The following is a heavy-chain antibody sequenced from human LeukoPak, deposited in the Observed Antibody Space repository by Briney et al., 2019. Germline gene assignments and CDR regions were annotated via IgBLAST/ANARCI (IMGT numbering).Heavy chain of an antibody. Sequence: SETLSLTCTVSGGPISNYYWSWIRQPPGKGLEWIGYIYYSGSTNYNPSLKSRVTISIDTSKNQFSLKLSSVTAADTAVYCCAVYRAYFYDSNRYYLDYWGQGTVVSVSS. V-gene: IGHV4-59*03. D-gene: IGHD3-22*01. CDR3: AVYRAYFYDSNRYYLDY. CDR1: GGPISNYY. J-gene: IGHJ4*02. CDR2: IYYSGST.